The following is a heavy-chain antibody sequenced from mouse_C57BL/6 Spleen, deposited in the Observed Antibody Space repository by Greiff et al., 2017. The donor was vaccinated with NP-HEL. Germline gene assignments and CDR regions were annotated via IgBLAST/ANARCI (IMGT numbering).Heavy chain of an antibody. J-gene: IGHJ2*01. CDR3: ARGPFSAYFDY. CDR2: INPSTGGT. CDR1: GYSFTGYY. Sequence: EVQLQQSGPELVKPGASVKISCKASGYSFTGYYMNWVKQSPEKSLEWIGEINPSTGGTTYNQKFKAKATLTVDKSSSTAYMQLKSLTSEDSAVYYCARGPFSAYFDYWGQGTTLTVSS. V-gene: IGHV1-42*01.